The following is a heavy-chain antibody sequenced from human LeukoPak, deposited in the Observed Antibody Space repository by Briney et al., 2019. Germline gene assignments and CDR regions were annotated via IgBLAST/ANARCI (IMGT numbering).Heavy chain of an antibody. D-gene: IGHD6-13*01. J-gene: IGHJ4*02. Sequence: SETLSLTCTVSGGSISSYYWSWIRQPAGKGLEWIGRIHTSGSTNHNPSLKSRVTMSVDTSKNQFSLKLSSVTAADTAVYYCARAVPESSSWYGSFDYWGQGTLVTVSS. CDR3: ARAVPESSSWYGSFDY. V-gene: IGHV4-4*07. CDR1: GGSISSYY. CDR2: IHTSGST.